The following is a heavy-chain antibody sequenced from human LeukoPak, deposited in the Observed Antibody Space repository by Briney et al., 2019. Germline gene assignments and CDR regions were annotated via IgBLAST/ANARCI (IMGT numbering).Heavy chain of an antibody. V-gene: IGHV1-18*01. CDR2: ISAYNGHT. CDR3: ARDKVTTLDY. Sequence: ASVKVSCKASGYTFTSYGISWVRQAPGQGLEWMGWISAYNGHTNYAQKLQGRVTMATDIFTSTAYMELRSLRSDDTAVFYCARDKVTTLDYWGQGTLVTVSS. D-gene: IGHD4-17*01. J-gene: IGHJ4*02. CDR1: GYTFTSYG.